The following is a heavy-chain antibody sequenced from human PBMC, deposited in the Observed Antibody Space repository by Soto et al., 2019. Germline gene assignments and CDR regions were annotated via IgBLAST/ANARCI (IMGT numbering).Heavy chain of an antibody. J-gene: IGHJ5*02. D-gene: IGHD5-18*01. V-gene: IGHV4-59*01. CDR1: GGSISSYY. CDR2: IYYSGST. Sequence: SETLSLTCTVSGGSISSYYWSWIRQPPGKGLEWIGYIYYSGSTNYNPSLKSRVTISVDTSKNQFSLKLSSVTAADTAVYYCARYSYGTRYWFDPGGQGTLVTVSS. CDR3: ARYSYGTRYWFDP.